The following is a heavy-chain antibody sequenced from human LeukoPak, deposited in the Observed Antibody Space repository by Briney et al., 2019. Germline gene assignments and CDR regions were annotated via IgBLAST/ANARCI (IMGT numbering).Heavy chain of an antibody. Sequence: GESLKISCQSSGYSITDYWIAWVRQLPGKGLEWMGIIYPADSDTRYSPSFQGQVTISADKSISTAYLQWSSLKASDTAMYYCARRGYCSGGDCFSNVFDIWGQGTVVTVSS. CDR1: GYSITDYW. CDR3: ARRGYCSGGDCFSNVFDI. CDR2: IYPADSDT. D-gene: IGHD2-15*01. V-gene: IGHV5-51*01. J-gene: IGHJ3*02.